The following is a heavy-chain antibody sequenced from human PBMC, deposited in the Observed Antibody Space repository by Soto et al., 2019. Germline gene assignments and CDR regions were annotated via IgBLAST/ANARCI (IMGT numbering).Heavy chain of an antibody. J-gene: IGHJ3*02. D-gene: IGHD2-21*02. CDR1: GGSFSNSY. CDR3: ARAPLRTAIPKDAFDI. V-gene: IGHV4-4*07. CDR2: IYTSGST. Sequence: QLQLQESGPGLVKPSETLSLNCSVSGGSFSNSYWTWIRQPAGKRLEWIGRIYTSGSTTYNPSLKSRVTLSLGTSQSQFSLRLTSVTAADTAVYYCARAPLRTAIPKDAFDIWGQGTMVTVSS.